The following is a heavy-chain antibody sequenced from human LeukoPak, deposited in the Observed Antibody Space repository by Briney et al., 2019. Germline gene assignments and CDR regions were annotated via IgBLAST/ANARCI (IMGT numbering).Heavy chain of an antibody. CDR3: AKGPYYYGSAPLCDY. CDR1: GFTFSSYS. D-gene: IGHD3-10*01. V-gene: IGHV3-48*04. Sequence: GGSLRLSCAASGFTFSSYSMNWVRQAPGKGLEWVSYISSSSSTIYNADSVKGRFTISRDNAKNSLYLQMNSLRAEDTAVHYCAKGPYYYGSAPLCDYWGQGTLVTVSS. J-gene: IGHJ4*02. CDR2: ISSSSSTI.